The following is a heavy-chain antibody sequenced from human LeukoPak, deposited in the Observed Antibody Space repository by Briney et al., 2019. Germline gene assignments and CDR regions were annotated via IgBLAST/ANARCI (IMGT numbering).Heavy chain of an antibody. CDR2: IYYSGSN. V-gene: IGHV4-59*01. CDR1: GGSISSYY. CDR3: ARASFSYDSSGYHLREFDY. D-gene: IGHD3-22*01. J-gene: IGHJ4*02. Sequence: SETLSLTCTVSGGSISSYYWSWIRQPPGKGLEWVGYIYYSGSNNYNPSLKSRVTISVDTSKNQFSLKLSSETAADTTVYYCARASFSYDSSGYHLREFDYWCQGTRVTVSS.